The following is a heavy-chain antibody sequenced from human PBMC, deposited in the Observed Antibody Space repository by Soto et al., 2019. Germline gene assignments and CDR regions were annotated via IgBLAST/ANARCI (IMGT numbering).Heavy chain of an antibody. J-gene: IGHJ4*02. Sequence: ASVKVSCKASGYTFTSYGISWVRQAPGQGLEWMGWISAYNGNTNYAQKLQGRVTMTTDTSTSTAYMELRSLRSDDTAVYYCARDHCSSTSCSGGLLAYWGQGTLVTVSS. CDR2: ISAYNGNT. V-gene: IGHV1-18*01. CDR1: GYTFTSYG. D-gene: IGHD2-2*01. CDR3: ARDHCSSTSCSGGLLAY.